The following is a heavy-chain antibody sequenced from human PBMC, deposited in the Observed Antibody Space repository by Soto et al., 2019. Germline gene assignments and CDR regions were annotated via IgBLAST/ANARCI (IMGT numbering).Heavy chain of an antibody. V-gene: IGHV3-21*01. D-gene: IGHD3-10*01. CDR2: ITSSGAYI. Sequence: EVQVVESGGGLVQPGGSLRLSCAASGFTFSSYSMKWVRQAPGKGLEWVSSITSSGAYIYYADSVKGRFAISRDNAKNSVYLQMNSLRAEDTAVYYCARGYGSGRKCFYYMDVWGEGTTVTVSS. J-gene: IGHJ6*03. CDR3: ARGYGSGRKCFYYMDV. CDR1: GFTFSSYS.